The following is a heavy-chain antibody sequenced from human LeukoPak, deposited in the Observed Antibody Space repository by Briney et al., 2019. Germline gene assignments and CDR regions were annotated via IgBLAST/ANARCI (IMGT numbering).Heavy chain of an antibody. CDR2: IYTSGST. CDR1: GGYISNYY. V-gene: IGHV4-4*07. Sequence: SETLSLTCTVSGGYISNYYWSWVRQPAGKGLEWVGRIYTSGSTDYEPSLRSRAFISVDTSKNQFSLRLTSVTAADTAVYYCGGIATAGTVDFWGRGALVTVSS. D-gene: IGHD6-13*01. CDR3: GGIATAGTVDF. J-gene: IGHJ4*02.